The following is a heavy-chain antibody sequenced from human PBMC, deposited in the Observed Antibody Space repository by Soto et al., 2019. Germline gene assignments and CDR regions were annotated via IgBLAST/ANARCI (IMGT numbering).Heavy chain of an antibody. Sequence: AASVKVSCKASGYTFTRYGIGWARQAPGQGLEWMGWINTYNGNTNYAQNVQGRVTLTTDTSTSTAYMELRSLRSNDTAIYYCAMVDVYVTPSPQDVWGQGTTVTSP. CDR2: INTYNGNT. CDR3: AMVDVYVTPSPQDV. CDR1: GYTFTRYG. V-gene: IGHV1-18*01. J-gene: IGHJ6*02. D-gene: IGHD3-16*01.